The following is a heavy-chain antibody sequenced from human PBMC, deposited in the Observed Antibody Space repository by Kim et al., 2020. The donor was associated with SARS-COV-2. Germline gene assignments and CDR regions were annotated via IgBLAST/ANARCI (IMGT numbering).Heavy chain of an antibody. J-gene: IGHJ3*02. CDR2: TYYRSKWYN. CDR1: GDSVSSNSAA. D-gene: IGHD3-16*01. V-gene: IGHV6-1*01. CDR3: ARDPGGPKARRDAFDI. Sequence: SQTLSLTCAISGDSVSSNSAAWNWIRQSPSRGLEWLGRTYYRSKWYNDYAVSVKSRITINPDTSKNQFSLQLNSVTPEDTAVYYCARDPGGPKARRDAFDIWGQGTMVTVSS.